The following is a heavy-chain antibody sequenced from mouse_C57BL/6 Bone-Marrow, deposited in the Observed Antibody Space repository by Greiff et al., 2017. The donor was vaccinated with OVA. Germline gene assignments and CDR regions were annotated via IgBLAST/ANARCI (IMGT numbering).Heavy chain of an antibody. CDR2: INPGSGGT. CDR1: GYAFTNYL. J-gene: IGHJ1*03. CDR3: ARSGYDVHWYFDV. V-gene: IGHV1-54*01. Sequence: QVQLQQSGAELVRPGTSVKVSCKASGYAFTNYLIEWVKQRPGQGLEWIGVINPGSGGTNYNEKFKGKATLTADKSSSTAYMQLSSLTSEDSAVYFCARSGYDVHWYFDVWGTGTTVTVSS. D-gene: IGHD2-2*01.